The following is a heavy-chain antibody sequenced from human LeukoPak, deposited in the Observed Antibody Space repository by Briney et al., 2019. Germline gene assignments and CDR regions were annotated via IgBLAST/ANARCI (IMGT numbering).Heavy chain of an antibody. J-gene: IGHJ4*02. CDR2: ISYDGSNK. CDR1: GFTFSSYA. Sequence: GGSLRLSCAASGFTFSSYAMPWVRQAPGKGLEGVAVISYDGSNKYYADPVKGRFTISRDNSKNTLYLQMNSLRAEDTAVYYCARANLLYYFDYWGQGTLVTVSS. D-gene: IGHD2-21*01. V-gene: IGHV3-30*04. CDR3: ARANLLYYFDY.